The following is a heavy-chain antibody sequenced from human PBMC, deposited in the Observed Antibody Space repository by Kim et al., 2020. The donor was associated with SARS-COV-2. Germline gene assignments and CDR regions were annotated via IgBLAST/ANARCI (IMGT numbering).Heavy chain of an antibody. CDR3: ARLVATINPFDY. Sequence: YTPSFKDQVTISADTSISTAYLQWSSLKASDTAMYYCARLVATINPFDYWGQGTLVTVSS. J-gene: IGHJ4*02. D-gene: IGHD5-12*01. V-gene: IGHV5-51*01.